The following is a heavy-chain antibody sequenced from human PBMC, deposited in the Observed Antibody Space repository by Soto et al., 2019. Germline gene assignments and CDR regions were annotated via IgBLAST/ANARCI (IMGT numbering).Heavy chain of an antibody. CDR2: MIPIFGTA. J-gene: IGHJ6*02. D-gene: IGHD3-10*01. Sequence: QVQLVQSGAEVKKPGSSVKVSCKASGGTFSSYAISWVRQAPGQGLEWMGGMIPIFGTANDAQKFQGRVTITADESTSTAYMELSSLRSEDTAVYYCARDGSGSYSSYYGMDVWGQGTTVTVSS. CDR1: GGTFSSYA. CDR3: ARDGSGSYSSYYGMDV. V-gene: IGHV1-69*12.